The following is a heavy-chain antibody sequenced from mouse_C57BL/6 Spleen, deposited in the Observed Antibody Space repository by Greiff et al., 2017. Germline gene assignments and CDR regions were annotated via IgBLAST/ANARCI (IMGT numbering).Heavy chain of an antibody. J-gene: IGHJ2*01. CDR3: ARSKVYGNYPDY. Sequence: DVKLVESGPELVKPGASVKMSCKASGYTFTDYNMHWVKQSHGKSLEWIGYINPNNGGTSYNQKFKGKATLTVNKSSSTAYMELRSLTSEDSAVYYCARSKVYGNYPDYWGQGTTLTVSS. D-gene: IGHD2-1*01. CDR2: INPNNGGT. V-gene: IGHV1-22*01. CDR1: GYTFTDYN.